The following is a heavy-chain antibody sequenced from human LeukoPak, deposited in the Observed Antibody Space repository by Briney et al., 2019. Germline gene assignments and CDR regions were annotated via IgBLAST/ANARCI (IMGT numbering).Heavy chain of an antibody. CDR3: ARGVNGDIVVVGVDY. D-gene: IGHD2-15*01. J-gene: IGHJ4*02. V-gene: IGHV3-30-3*01. CDR1: GFTFSSYA. CDR2: ISYDGSNK. Sequence: PGGSLRLSCAASGFTFSSYAMHWVRQAPGKGLEWVAVISYDGSNKYYADSVKGRFTISRDNSKNTLYLQMNSLRAEDAAVYYCARGVNGDIVVVGVDYWGQGTLVTVSS.